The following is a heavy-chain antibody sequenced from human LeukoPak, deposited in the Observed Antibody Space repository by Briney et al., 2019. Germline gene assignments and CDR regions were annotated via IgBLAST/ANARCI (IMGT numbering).Heavy chain of an antibody. Sequence: GGSLRLSCAASGFIISGDSMNWVRQAPGKGLEWIAYISRDSGIKYYADSVRGRFTISRDNAESSLYLQMHSLRAEDTAVYYCVRDNPRCCGVVPANIDDYWGQGTLVTVSS. J-gene: IGHJ4*02. V-gene: IGHV3-48*01. CDR2: ISRDSGIK. CDR1: GFIISGDS. D-gene: IGHD2-15*01. CDR3: VRDNPRCCGVVPANIDDY.